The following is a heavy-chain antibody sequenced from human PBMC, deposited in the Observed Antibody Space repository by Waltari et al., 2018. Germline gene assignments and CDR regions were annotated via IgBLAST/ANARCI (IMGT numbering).Heavy chain of an antibody. Sequence: EVQVVESGGGLVHPGGSLRLSCAASGFTFSNYWLHWVRQAPGKGLVWISCISPNGNGAIYVDSVKGRFVVSRDNAKNTLVLEMNSLRAEDTAVYYCATETGPKWFDPWGQGTLVTVSS. CDR3: ATETGPKWFDP. D-gene: IGHD1-1*01. J-gene: IGHJ5*02. CDR2: ISPNGNGA. V-gene: IGHV3-74*01. CDR1: GFTFSNYW.